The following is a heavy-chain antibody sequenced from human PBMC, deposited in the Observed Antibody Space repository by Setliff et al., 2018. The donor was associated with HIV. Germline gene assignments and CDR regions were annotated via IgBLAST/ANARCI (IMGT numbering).Heavy chain of an antibody. J-gene: IGHJ5*02. CDR2: IKSKEDGGTR. D-gene: IGHD1-26*01. V-gene: IGHV3-15*01. CDR1: GFTFSNAW. CDR3: TTRLSGSYIPNWFDP. Sequence: GVSLRLSCAASGFTFSNAWMSWVRQAPGKGLEWVGRIKSKEDGGTREYAAPVKGRFTISRDDSKNTLYLQMNSLEIEDTAVYYCTTRLSGSYIPNWFDPWGQGTLVTVSS.